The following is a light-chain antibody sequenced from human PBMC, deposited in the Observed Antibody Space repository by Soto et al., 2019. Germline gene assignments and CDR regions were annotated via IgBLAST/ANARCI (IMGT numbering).Light chain of an antibody. CDR3: QKYNSAPPWT. V-gene: IGKV1-27*01. CDR1: QGISNY. CDR2: AAS. J-gene: IGKJ1*01. Sequence: DIQMTQSPSSLSASVGDRVTITCRASQGISNYLAWSKQKPGKVPKLLIYAASTLQSGVTSRFSGSGPGTDFTLTISSLQPEDVATYYCQKYNSAPPWTFGQGTKVEIK.